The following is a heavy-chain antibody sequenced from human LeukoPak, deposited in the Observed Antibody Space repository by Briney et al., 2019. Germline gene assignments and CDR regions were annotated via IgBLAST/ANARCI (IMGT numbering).Heavy chain of an antibody. CDR1: GFPFSDFS. D-gene: IGHD2-8*01. V-gene: IGHV3-23*01. CDR2: TNSGGATT. J-gene: IGHJ4*02. Sequence: PGGSLRLSCATSGFPFSDFSMSWVRQAPGKGLGWISTTNSGGATTDYAESVKGRFTISRDNSKNILYLQMSSLRVEDTAMYYCAKQSYARSLGEGGPGTLVTVSS. CDR3: AKQSYARSLGE.